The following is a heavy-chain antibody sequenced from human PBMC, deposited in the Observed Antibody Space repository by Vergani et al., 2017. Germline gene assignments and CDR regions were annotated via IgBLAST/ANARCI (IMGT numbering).Heavy chain of an antibody. Sequence: EVQPVESGGGLVKPGGSLRLSCTTSGFTFSSAWMSWVRQAPGKGLEWVARIRPKTDGETTEYAAPVKGRFTISREDSKNTLYLQMNSLKTEDTAVYYCTTPTKWELRDYFDYWGQGTLVTVSS. V-gene: IGHV3-15*01. CDR1: GFTFSSAW. J-gene: IGHJ4*02. CDR2: IRPKTDGETT. D-gene: IGHD1-26*01. CDR3: TTPTKWELRDYFDY.